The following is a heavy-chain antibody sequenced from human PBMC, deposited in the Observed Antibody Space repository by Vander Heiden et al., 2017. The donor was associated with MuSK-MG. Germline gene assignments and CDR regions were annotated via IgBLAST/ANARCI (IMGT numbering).Heavy chain of an antibody. CDR3: ARDCLESSTSCHPFDY. D-gene: IGHD2-2*01. CDR1: GFPFSSYA. V-gene: IGHV3-30*04. Sequence: QVQLVESGGGGVQPGRSLRLSCAASGFPFSSYAMHWVRQAPGKGLEWVAVISYDGSNKYYADSVKGRFTISRDNSKNTLYLQMNSLRAEDTAVYYCARDCLESSTSCHPFDYWGQGTLVTVSS. CDR2: ISYDGSNK. J-gene: IGHJ4*02.